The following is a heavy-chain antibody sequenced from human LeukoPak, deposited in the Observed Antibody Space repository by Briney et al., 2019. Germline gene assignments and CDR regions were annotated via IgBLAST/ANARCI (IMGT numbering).Heavy chain of an antibody. D-gene: IGHD2/OR15-2a*01. V-gene: IGHV3-74*01. Sequence: GGSLRLSCAASGNYSMHWVRQAPGRGLVWVSHINSDVSWTSYADSVKGRFTISKDNAKNTVYLQKNSLRAEDTAVYYCVSFYETYWGRGTLVTVSS. CDR3: VSFYETY. CDR1: GNYS. CDR2: INSDVSWT. J-gene: IGHJ4*02.